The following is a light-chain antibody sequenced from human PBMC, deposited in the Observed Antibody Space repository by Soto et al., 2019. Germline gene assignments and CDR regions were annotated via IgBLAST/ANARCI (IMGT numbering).Light chain of an antibody. CDR1: QSISSW. Sequence: IHMTQSPSTLSSSVGYRVTITCRSSQSISSWLAWYQQKPGKAPKLLIYDSSSLESGVPSRFSGSGSGTDFTLTISSLQPEDFATYYCPQLNSYPITFGQGTRLEIK. CDR3: PQLNSYPIT. J-gene: IGKJ5*01. CDR2: DSS. V-gene: IGKV1-5*01.